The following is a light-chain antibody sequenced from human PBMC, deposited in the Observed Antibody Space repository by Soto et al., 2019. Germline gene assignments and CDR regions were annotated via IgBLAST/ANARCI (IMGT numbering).Light chain of an antibody. Sequence: DIQLTQSPSFLSASVGDRVTITCRASQGISSDLAWYRQKPGKAPEVLIYPASTLQSGVPSRFSGTGSGTEFTLTVSSLQPEDFAVYYCQQYGSSPRTFGQGTKVDIK. CDR2: PAS. CDR3: QQYGSSPRT. V-gene: IGKV1-9*01. CDR1: QGISSD. J-gene: IGKJ1*01.